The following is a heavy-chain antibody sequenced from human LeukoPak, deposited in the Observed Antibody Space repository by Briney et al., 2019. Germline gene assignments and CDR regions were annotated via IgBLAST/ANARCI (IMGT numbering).Heavy chain of an antibody. V-gene: IGHV4-39*01. J-gene: IGHJ5*02. CDR1: SGSISTSNYY. D-gene: IGHD3-10*01. CDR3: ARHNKYYYGSGSPYNWFDP. Sequence: SETLSLTCTVSSGSISTSNYYWGWVRQPPGKALEWIGNIFYSGSTYYSPSLKSRVTISVDTSKNQFSLKLSSVTAADTAVYYCARHNKYYYGSGSPYNWFDPWGQGTLVTVSS. CDR2: IFYSGST.